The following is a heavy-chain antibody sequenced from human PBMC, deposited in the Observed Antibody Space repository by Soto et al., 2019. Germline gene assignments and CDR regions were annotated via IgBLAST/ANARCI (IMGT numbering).Heavy chain of an antibody. Sequence: SETLSLTCAVYGGSFSGYYWSWIRQPPGKGLEWIGEINHSGSTNYNPSLKSRVTISVDTSKNQFSLKLSSVTAADTAVYYCARRPLEQLCFVYWGQGTLVTVSS. CDR1: GGSFSGYY. CDR3: ARRPLEQLCFVY. J-gene: IGHJ4*02. CDR2: INHSGST. D-gene: IGHD1-1*01. V-gene: IGHV4-34*01.